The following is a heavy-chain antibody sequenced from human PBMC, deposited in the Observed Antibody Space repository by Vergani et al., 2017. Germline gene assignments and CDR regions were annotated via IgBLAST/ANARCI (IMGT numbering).Heavy chain of an antibody. J-gene: IGHJ4*02. CDR2: IDPSDSYT. Sequence: EVQLVQSGAEVKKPGESLTISCKGSGYSFTSYWISWVRQMPGKGLEWMGRIDPSDSYTNYSPSFQGHVTISADKSISTAYLQWSSLKASDTAMYYCARSGYYDSSGYYYPDYWGQGTLVTVSS. D-gene: IGHD3-22*01. CDR3: ARSGYYDSSGYYYPDY. V-gene: IGHV5-10-1*03. CDR1: GYSFTSYW.